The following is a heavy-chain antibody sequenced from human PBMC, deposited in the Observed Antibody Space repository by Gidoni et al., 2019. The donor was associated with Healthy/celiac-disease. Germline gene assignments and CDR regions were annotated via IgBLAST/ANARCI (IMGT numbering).Heavy chain of an antibody. Sequence: EVQLVESGGGLVKPGGSLRLSCAASGFTFSSYSMNWVRQAPGKGLEWVSSSSSSSSYIYYADSVKGRFTISRDNAKNSLYLQMNSLRAEDTAVYYCARTDYYYDSSGYYYHFDYWGQGTLVTVSS. CDR3: ARTDYYYDSSGYYYHFDY. CDR1: GFTFSSYS. V-gene: IGHV3-21*01. CDR2: SSSSSSYI. J-gene: IGHJ4*02. D-gene: IGHD3-22*01.